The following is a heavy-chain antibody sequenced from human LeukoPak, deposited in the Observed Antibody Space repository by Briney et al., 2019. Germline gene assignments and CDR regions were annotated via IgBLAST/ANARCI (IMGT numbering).Heavy chain of an antibody. CDR3: ERMTGYYNFLTYYYYMHV. CDR2: IYYSGST. Sequence: PSETLSLTCTVSGGSISSDYWSWLRQPAGKGLGWIGYIYYSGSTNYNPSLKSRVTISVDTSKNQFSLKLSSVTAADTDVYYCERMTGYYNFLTYYYYMHVWGKGTTVTVSS. D-gene: IGHD3-9*01. J-gene: IGHJ6*03. CDR1: GGSISSDY. V-gene: IGHV4-59*01.